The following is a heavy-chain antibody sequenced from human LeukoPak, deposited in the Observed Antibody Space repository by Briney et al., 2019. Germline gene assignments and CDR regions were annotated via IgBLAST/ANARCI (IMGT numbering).Heavy chain of an antibody. CDR1: GSTVSSNY. J-gene: IGHJ4*02. CDR2: LYTGGGT. Sequence: GGSLRLSCAASGSTVSSNYMTWVRQAPGKGLEWVSVLYTGGGTSYPDSVRGRFTISRDNSNNTLYLQMNSLRAEDTAVYYCARVGAYSGYAFDYWGQGTLVTVSS. V-gene: IGHV3-66*01. CDR3: ARVGAYSGYAFDY. D-gene: IGHD5-12*01.